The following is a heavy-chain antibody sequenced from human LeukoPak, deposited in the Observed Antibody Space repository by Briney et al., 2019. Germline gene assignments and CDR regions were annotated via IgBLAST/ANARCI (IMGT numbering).Heavy chain of an antibody. D-gene: IGHD3-10*01. CDR3: AKDAVWFGELLSYFDY. V-gene: IGHV3-30*02. Sequence: GGSLRLSCAASGFTFSNAWMTWVRQAPGKGLEWVAFIRYDGSNKYYADSVKGRFTISRDNSKNTLYLQMNSLRAEDTAVYYCAKDAVWFGELLSYFDYWGQGTLVTVSS. CDR1: GFTFSNAW. J-gene: IGHJ4*02. CDR2: IRYDGSNK.